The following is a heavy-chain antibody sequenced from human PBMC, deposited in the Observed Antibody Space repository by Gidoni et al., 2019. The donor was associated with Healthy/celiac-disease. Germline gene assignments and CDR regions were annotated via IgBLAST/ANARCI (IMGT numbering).Heavy chain of an antibody. V-gene: IGHV4-39*01. Sequence: QLQLRESGPGLVRPSATLSLTCVVSGGSISGNNFYWGWMRQPPGKGLEWIGSVYESGSSYYNPSLKSRISVSVDTAKKQCSLKLKSLTAADTAVYYCVRHDIALMVYDTWGEGTLVTVSS. CDR1: GGSISGNNFY. CDR3: VRHDIALMVYDT. D-gene: IGHD2-8*01. J-gene: IGHJ4*02. CDR2: VYESGSS.